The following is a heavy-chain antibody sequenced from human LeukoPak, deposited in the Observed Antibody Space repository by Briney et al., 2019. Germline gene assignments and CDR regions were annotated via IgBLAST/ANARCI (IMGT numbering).Heavy chain of an antibody. CDR2: ISGSGGST. CDR1: GFNFSSYG. D-gene: IGHD4-23*01. Sequence: AGGSLRLSCAASGFNFSSYGMSWVRQAPGKGLEWVSAISGSGGSTYYADSVKGRFTVSRDNSKKTLYLQMNSLRAEDTAVYYCAKVSYGGKYFDCWGQGTLVTVSS. CDR3: AKVSYGGKYFDC. J-gene: IGHJ4*02. V-gene: IGHV3-23*01.